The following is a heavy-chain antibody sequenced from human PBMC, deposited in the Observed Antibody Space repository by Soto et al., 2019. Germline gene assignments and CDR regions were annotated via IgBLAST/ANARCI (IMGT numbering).Heavy chain of an antibody. V-gene: IGHV3-23*01. J-gene: IGHJ4*02. D-gene: IGHD1-26*01. CDR1: GFAFSSYD. CDR2: ISGGGGRT. Sequence: EVLLLESGGGLVQPGGSLRLSCAASGFAFSSYDINWVRQAPGKGLEWVSGISGGGGRTYYADSVKGRFTISRDNSKNMVYLQMNSLGAEDSAVYYCAKDRKSGSFLGVYCWGQGTLVTVSS. CDR3: AKDRKSGSFLGVYC.